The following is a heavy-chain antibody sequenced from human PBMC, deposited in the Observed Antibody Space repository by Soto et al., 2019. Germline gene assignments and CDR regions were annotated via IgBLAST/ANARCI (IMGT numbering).Heavy chain of an antibody. D-gene: IGHD6-19*01. Sequence: NPSETLSLTFTVSGGSISTGGYYCSWIRQHPGKGLEWIGYIYYSENTYYTPSLKSRVAISGDTSKNQFSLKLSSVTAADTAVYYCARSAAQYSTGWYVVYWSQGTLVTVSS. V-gene: IGHV4-31*03. CDR3: ARSAAQYSTGWYVVY. CDR2: IYYSENT. CDR1: GGSISTGGYY. J-gene: IGHJ4*02.